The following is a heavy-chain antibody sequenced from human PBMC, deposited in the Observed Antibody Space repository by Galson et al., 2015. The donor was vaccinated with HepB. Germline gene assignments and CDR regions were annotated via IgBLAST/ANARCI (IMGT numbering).Heavy chain of an antibody. D-gene: IGHD3-10*01. CDR2: ISYDGSNK. J-gene: IGHJ3*02. Sequence: SLRLSCAASGFTFSSYAMHWVRQAPGKGLEWVAVISYDGSNKYYADSVKGRFTISRDNSKNTLYLQMNSLRAEDTAVYYCARGHRVYYGSGSYYSYDAFDIWGQGTLVTVSS. CDR3: ARGHRVYYGSGSYYSYDAFDI. CDR1: GFTFSSYA. V-gene: IGHV3-30*04.